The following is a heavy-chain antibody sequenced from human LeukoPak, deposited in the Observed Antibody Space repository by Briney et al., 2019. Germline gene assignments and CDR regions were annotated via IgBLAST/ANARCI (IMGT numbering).Heavy chain of an antibody. V-gene: IGHV1-8*01. CDR3: ARGLGEWELPDY. CDR1: GLTFTSHD. J-gene: IGHJ4*02. D-gene: IGHD1-26*01. CDR2: INPNNGNT. Sequence: ASVKVSCKASGLTFTSHDFNWVRQATGQGLEWMGWINPNNGNTGYAQKFQGRVTMTRDTSINTAYMELSTLRSEDTAVYYCARGLGEWELPDYWGQGTLVTVSS.